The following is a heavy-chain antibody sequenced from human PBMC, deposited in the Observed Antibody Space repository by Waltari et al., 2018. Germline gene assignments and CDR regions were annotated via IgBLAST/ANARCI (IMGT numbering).Heavy chain of an antibody. Sequence: EVQLVESGGGLVKPGGSLRLFCAASGFTFSSYSMNWFRQAPGKGLEWVSSISSSSSYIYYADSVKGRFTISRDNAKNSLYLQMNSLRAEDTAVYYCAREQQWLIYFDYWGQGTLVTVSS. J-gene: IGHJ4*02. CDR1: GFTFSSYS. CDR3: AREQQWLIYFDY. V-gene: IGHV3-21*01. CDR2: ISSSSSYI. D-gene: IGHD6-19*01.